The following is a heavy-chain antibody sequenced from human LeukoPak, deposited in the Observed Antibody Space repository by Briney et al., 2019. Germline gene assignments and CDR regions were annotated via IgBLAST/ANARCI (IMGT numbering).Heavy chain of an antibody. Sequence: PGGSLRLSCAASGFTFSDYYMSWIRQAPGKGLEWVSYISSSSSYTNYAGSVKGRFTISRDNAKNSLYLQMNSLRAEDTAVYYCARSNYGDYVGYFDYWGQGTLVTVSS. J-gene: IGHJ4*02. CDR1: GFTFSDYY. CDR3: ARSNYGDYVGYFDY. CDR2: ISSSSSYT. D-gene: IGHD4-17*01. V-gene: IGHV3-11*06.